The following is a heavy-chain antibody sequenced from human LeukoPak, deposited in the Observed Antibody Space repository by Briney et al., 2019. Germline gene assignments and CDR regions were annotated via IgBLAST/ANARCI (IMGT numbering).Heavy chain of an antibody. CDR2: IKQDGSEK. CDR1: GFTFSSYW. CDR3: ARDSHRAMVTGFDY. Sequence: GGSLRLSCAASGFTFSSYWMSWVRQAPGKGLEWVANIKQDGSEKYYVDSVKGRFTISRDNAKNSLYLQMNSLRAEDTAVYYCARDSHRAMVTGFDYWGQGTLVTVSS. J-gene: IGHJ4*02. V-gene: IGHV3-7*01. D-gene: IGHD5-18*01.